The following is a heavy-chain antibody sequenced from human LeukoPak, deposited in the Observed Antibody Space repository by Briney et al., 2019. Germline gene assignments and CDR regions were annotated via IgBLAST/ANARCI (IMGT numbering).Heavy chain of an antibody. CDR3: ARDTYSRWQTDY. Sequence: PGGALRLSCAAHGFHFNTHGRNWVRQTTAKGQEWVSSISSSSSHIYYADSVKGRFTISRDNAKNSLYLQMNSLRAEDTAVYYCARDTYSRWQTDYWGQGTLVTVSS. D-gene: IGHD4-23*01. J-gene: IGHJ4*02. CDR2: ISSSSSHI. CDR1: GFHFNTHG. V-gene: IGHV3-21*01.